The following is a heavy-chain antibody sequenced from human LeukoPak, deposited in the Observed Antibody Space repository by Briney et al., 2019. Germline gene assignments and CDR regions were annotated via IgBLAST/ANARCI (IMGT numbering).Heavy chain of an antibody. CDR3: AREGVITPTDY. CDR2: ISYDGGNK. V-gene: IGHV3-30-3*01. D-gene: IGHD3-22*01. J-gene: IGHJ4*02. Sequence: VQPGRSLRLSCAASGFTFSSYAMHWVRQAPGKGLEWVAVISYDGGNKYYADSVKGRFTISRDNSKNTLYLQMNSLRAEDTAVYYCAREGVITPTDYWGQGTLVTVSS. CDR1: GFTFSSYA.